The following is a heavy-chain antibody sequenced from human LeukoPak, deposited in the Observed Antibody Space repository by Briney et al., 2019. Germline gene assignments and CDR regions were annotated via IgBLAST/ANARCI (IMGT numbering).Heavy chain of an antibody. CDR3: ARPVRDYYDSSGYPGAFDI. CDR1: GGSLSGYY. J-gene: IGHJ3*02. Sequence: PSETLSLTCAVYGGSLSGYYWSWIRQPPGKGLEWIGEINHSGSTNYNPSLKSRVTISVDTSKNQFSLKLSSVTAADTAVYYCARPVRDYYDSSGYPGAFDIWGQGTMITISS. D-gene: IGHD3-22*01. V-gene: IGHV4-34*01. CDR2: INHSGST.